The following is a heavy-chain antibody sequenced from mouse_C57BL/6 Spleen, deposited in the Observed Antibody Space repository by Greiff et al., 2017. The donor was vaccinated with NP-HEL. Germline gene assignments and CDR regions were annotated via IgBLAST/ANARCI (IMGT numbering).Heavy chain of an antibody. V-gene: IGHV1-19*01. D-gene: IGHD2-2*01. CDR3: ARSTMVTPFDY. Sequence: VQLKQSGPVLVKPGASVKMSCKASGYTFTDYYMNWVKQSHGKSLEWIGVINPYNGGTSYNQKFKGKATLTVDKSSSTAYMELNSLTSEDSAVYYCARSTMVTPFDYWGQGTTLTVSS. J-gene: IGHJ2*01. CDR1: GYTFTDYY. CDR2: INPYNGGT.